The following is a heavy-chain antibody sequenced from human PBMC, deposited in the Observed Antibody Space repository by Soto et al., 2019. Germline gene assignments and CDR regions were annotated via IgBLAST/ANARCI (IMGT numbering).Heavy chain of an antibody. V-gene: IGHV3-23*01. Sequence: GGSLRLSCAASGFTFSSYAMSWVRQAPGKGLEWVSAISGSGGSTYYADSVKGRFTISRDNSKNTLYLQMNSLRAEDTAVYYWAPNPSIFGVVSEQNFDYWGQGTLVTISS. CDR2: ISGSGGST. D-gene: IGHD3-3*01. CDR1: GFTFSSYA. J-gene: IGHJ4*02. CDR3: APNPSIFGVVSEQNFDY.